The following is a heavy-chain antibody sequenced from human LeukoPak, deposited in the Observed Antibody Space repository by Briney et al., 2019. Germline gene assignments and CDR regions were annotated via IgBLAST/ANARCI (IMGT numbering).Heavy chain of an antibody. Sequence: GGSLRLSCAASGFTFSSYAMSWVRQAPGKGLEWVSATSGSGGSTYYADSVKGRFTISRDNSKNTLYLQMNSLRAEDTAVYYCAKESYYYDSSGYYGGLFDYWGQGTLVTVSS. CDR2: TSGSGGST. V-gene: IGHV3-23*01. J-gene: IGHJ4*02. D-gene: IGHD3-22*01. CDR3: AKESYYYDSSGYYGGLFDY. CDR1: GFTFSSYA.